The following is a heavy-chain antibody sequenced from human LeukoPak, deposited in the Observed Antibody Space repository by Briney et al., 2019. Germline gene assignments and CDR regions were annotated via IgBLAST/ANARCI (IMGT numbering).Heavy chain of an antibody. CDR2: ISSSSSTI. CDR1: GFTFSSYS. J-gene: IGHJ4*02. V-gene: IGHV3-48*04. CDR3: ARSKTPKTDY. Sequence: GGSLRLSCAASGFTFSSYSMNWVRQAPGKGLEWVSYISSSSSTIYYADSVKGRFTISRDNAKNSLYLQMNSLRAEDTAVYYCARSKTPKTDYWGQGTLVTVSS.